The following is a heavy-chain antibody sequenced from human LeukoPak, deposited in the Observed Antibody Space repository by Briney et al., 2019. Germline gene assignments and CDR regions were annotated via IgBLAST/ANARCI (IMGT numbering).Heavy chain of an antibody. Sequence: SETLSLTCTVSGGSISSYYWSWIRQPPGKGLEWIGYIYYSGSTNYNPSLKSRVTISVDTSKNQFSLKLSSVTAADTAVYYCARVHGYNYGYYFDYWGQGTLVTVSS. V-gene: IGHV4-59*01. CDR1: GGSISSYY. D-gene: IGHD5-24*01. CDR3: ARVHGYNYGYYFDY. CDR2: IYYSGST. J-gene: IGHJ4*02.